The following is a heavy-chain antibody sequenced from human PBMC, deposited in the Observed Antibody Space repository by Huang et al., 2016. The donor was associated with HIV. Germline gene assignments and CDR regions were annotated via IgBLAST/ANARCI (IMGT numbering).Heavy chain of an antibody. J-gene: IGHJ4*02. V-gene: IGHV1-24*01. Sequence: QVQLVQSGAEVKKPGASVTVSCKVSGYTLTELSMHWVRQAPGKGLEWRGGVEPEDGETSYAQKFQCRVTMTEATSTDTAYRELSSLRSEDTAVYYCATVYRRFRNHDSGDYYFDYWDQGTLVTVSS. D-gene: IGHD3-22*01. CDR2: VEPEDGET. CDR1: GYTLTELS. CDR3: ATVYRRFRNHDSGDYYFDY.